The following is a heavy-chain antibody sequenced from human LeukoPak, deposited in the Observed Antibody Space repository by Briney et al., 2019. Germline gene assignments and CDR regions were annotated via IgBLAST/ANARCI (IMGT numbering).Heavy chain of an antibody. D-gene: IGHD6-13*01. CDR2: INPSGGGA. Sequence: ASVKVSCKASGYTFTDYFIHWGRHAPGQGLEWMGIINPSGGGASYAQKFQGRVTMTRDTSTSTVYMELSSLRSEDTAVFYCARGSATASYDFDYWGQGTLVTVSS. CDR1: GYTFTDYF. J-gene: IGHJ4*02. V-gene: IGHV1-46*01. CDR3: ARGSATASYDFDY.